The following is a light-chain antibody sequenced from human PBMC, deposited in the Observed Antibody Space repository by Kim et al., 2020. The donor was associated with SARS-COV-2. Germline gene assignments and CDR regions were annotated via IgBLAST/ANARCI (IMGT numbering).Light chain of an antibody. V-gene: IGLV2-11*01. CDR2: AVT. J-gene: IGLJ3*02. Sequence: GQSVTISSTGTSSDVGGYNYVSWYQLHPGKAPKLMIYAVTERPSGVPDRFSGSKSGNTAFLTISGLQAEDEADYYCSSYAGSSSLLFGGGTKVTVL. CDR1: SSDVGGYNY. CDR3: SSYAGSSSLL.